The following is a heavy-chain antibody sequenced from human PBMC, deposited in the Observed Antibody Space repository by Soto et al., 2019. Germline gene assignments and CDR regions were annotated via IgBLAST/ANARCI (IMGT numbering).Heavy chain of an antibody. CDR2: ISSSSSTI. Sequence: GGSLRLSCAASGFTFSSYSMNWVRQAPGKGLEWVSYISSSSSTIYYADSVKGRFTISRDNAKNSLYLQMNSLRAEDTAVYYWARDPTSYKYGDYDPVDAFDIWGQGTMVTVSS. CDR3: ARDPTSYKYGDYDPVDAFDI. V-gene: IGHV3-48*01. CDR1: GFTFSSYS. J-gene: IGHJ3*02. D-gene: IGHD4-17*01.